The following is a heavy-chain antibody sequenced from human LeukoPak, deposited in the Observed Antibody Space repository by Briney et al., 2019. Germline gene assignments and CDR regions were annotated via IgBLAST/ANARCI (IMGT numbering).Heavy chain of an antibody. Sequence: SETLSLTCSVSGGSISGYYRNWIRQPPGKGLEWIGQIFYSGSTTYNPSLKSPVTISVDTSKNQFSLKLRSVTAADTAVYYCARGSPLMAGIYNFDYWGQGRLVTISP. J-gene: IGHJ4*02. CDR1: GGSISGYY. V-gene: IGHV4-59*01. D-gene: IGHD6-19*01. CDR3: ARGSPLMAGIYNFDY. CDR2: IFYSGST.